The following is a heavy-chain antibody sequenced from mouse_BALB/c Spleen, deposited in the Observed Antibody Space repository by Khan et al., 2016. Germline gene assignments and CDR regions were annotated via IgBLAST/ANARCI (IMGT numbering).Heavy chain of an antibody. J-gene: IGHJ2*01. CDR1: GFHIKDTY. V-gene: IGHV14-3*02. Sequence: VQLQQPGAELVKPGASVKLSCTASGFHIKDTYMHWVRQRPEQGLEWIGRIDPANGHTQYDPKFLVKATITADTSSNTAFLQLSGLTSEDSAVYYCAPLTGTFDYWGQGTALTVSS. CDR2: IDPANGHT. CDR3: APLTGTFDY. D-gene: IGHD4-1*01.